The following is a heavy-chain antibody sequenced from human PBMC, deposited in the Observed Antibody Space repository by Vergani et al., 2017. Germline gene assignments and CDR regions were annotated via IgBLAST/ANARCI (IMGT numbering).Heavy chain of an antibody. J-gene: IGHJ4*02. CDR2: IYYSGST. Sequence: QVQLQESGPGLVKPSETLSLTCTVSGGPVSSGSYYWSWIRQPPGKGLEWIGYIYYSGSTNYNPSLKSRVTISVDTSKNHFSLKLSTVTAADMAVYYCARAMVRGVIFSKAHXFDYWGQGTLVTVSS. CDR3: ARAMVRGVIFSKAHXFDY. D-gene: IGHD3-10*01. V-gene: IGHV4-61*01. CDR1: GGPVSSGSYY.